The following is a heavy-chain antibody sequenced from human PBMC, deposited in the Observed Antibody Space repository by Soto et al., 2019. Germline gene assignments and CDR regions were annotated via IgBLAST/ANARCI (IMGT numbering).Heavy chain of an antibody. CDR2: IYSGGST. CDR3: ASGGEWEPYPFDY. J-gene: IGHJ4*02. V-gene: IGHV3-53*02. CDR1: GFTVSSNY. D-gene: IGHD1-26*01. Sequence: EVQLVETGGGLIQPGGSLRLSCAASGFTVSSNYMSWVRQAPGKGLEWVSVIYSGGSTYYADSVKGRFTISRDNSKNTLYLQRNSLRAEDTAVYYCASGGEWEPYPFDYWGQGTLVTVSS.